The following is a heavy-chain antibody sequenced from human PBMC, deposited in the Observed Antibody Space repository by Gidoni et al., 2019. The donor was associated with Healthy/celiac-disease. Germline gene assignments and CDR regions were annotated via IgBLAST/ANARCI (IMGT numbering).Heavy chain of an antibody. CDR3: AKSLDRGYSYGPDFDY. CDR1: GFPFVDYA. CDR2: ISWNSGSI. J-gene: IGHJ4*02. Sequence: EVQLVESGGGLVQPGRSLRLSCAASGFPFVDYAMNWVRQAPGKGLEWVSGISWNSGSIGYADSEKGRFTISRDNAKNSLYLQMNSLRAEDTALYYCAKSLDRGYSYGPDFDYWGQGTLVTVSS. V-gene: IGHV3-9*01. D-gene: IGHD5-18*01.